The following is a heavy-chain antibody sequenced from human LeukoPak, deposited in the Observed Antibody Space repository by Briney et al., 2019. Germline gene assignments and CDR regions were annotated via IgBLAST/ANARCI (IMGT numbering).Heavy chain of an antibody. Sequence: ASVKVSCKASGYTFTSYAMHWVRQAPGQGLEWMGWINPNSGGTNYAQKFQGWVTMTRDTSISTAYMELSRLRSDDTAVYYCARGRVGSSWFDPWGQGTLVTVSS. V-gene: IGHV1-2*04. CDR2: INPNSGGT. CDR3: ARGRVGSSWFDP. J-gene: IGHJ5*02. CDR1: GYTFTSYA. D-gene: IGHD6-25*01.